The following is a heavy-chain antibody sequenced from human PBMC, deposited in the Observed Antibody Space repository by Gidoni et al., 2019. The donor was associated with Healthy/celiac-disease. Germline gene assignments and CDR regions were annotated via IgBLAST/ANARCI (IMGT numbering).Heavy chain of an antibody. J-gene: IGHJ4*02. CDR3: ARELLSGNDY. Sequence: QVQLQESGPGLVKPSETLSLTCTVSGGSISTCHWSWIRQPPGKGLECIGYIYYSDSTNYNPSLKSRVTISVNTSKNQFSLKLSSVTAADTAVYYCARELLSGNDYWGQGTLVTVSS. CDR2: IYYSDST. CDR1: GGSISTCH. D-gene: IGHD1-26*01. V-gene: IGHV4-59*01.